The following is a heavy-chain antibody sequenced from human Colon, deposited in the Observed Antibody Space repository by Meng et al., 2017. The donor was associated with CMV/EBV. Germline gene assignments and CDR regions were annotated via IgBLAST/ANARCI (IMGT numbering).Heavy chain of an antibody. D-gene: IGHD3-10*01. Sequence: QVHVRESGPGLLKPSEPLSLTCTVSGASINSYYWSWIRQPAGKGLEWIGRVYISGNTNYNPSLKSRVTMSIDTSKNQLSLNIRSVTAADTAVYYCARDSNLSGLAYWGQGTLVTVSS. CDR1: GASINSYY. CDR3: ARDSNLSGLAY. CDR2: VYISGNT. V-gene: IGHV4-4*07. J-gene: IGHJ4*02.